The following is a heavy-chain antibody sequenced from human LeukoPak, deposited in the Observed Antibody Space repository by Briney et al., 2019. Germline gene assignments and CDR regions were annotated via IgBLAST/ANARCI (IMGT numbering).Heavy chain of an antibody. J-gene: IGHJ4*02. V-gene: IGHV4-39*01. CDR3: ARQYGSSAYYYFDH. CDR2: IYYSGSS. Sequence: SETLSLTCTVSGGSISSSSNCWGWIRQPPGKGLEWIETIYYSGSSYYNPSLKSRVTIYVDTSKNQFSLKLSSVTAADTAVYYCARQYGSSAYYYFDHWGQGTLVTVSS. CDR1: GGSISSSSNC. D-gene: IGHD3-22*01.